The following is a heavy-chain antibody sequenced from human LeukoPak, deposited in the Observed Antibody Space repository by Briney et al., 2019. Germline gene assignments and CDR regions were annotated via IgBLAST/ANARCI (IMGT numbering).Heavy chain of an antibody. CDR1: GFTFSDYY. CDR3: ALGTINKDYYFGMDV. Sequence: AGGSLRLSCAASGFTFSDYYMTWIRQAPGKGLEWLSYISNSGSTVFYADSIMGRFTVSRDNAKRSLYLQIESLRDDDAAVYHCALGTINKDYYFGMDVWGQGTTVTVSS. CDR2: ISNSGSTV. J-gene: IGHJ6*02. D-gene: IGHD2-8*01. V-gene: IGHV3-11*01.